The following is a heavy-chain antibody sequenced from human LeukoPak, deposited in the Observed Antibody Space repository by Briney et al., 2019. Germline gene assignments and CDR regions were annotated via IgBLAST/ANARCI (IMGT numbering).Heavy chain of an antibody. D-gene: IGHD3-22*01. Sequence: SETLSLTCNVSGGSISSSSYYWGWIRQPPGRGLEWIGNIYYDRSTYYNPSLKSRVTISVDTSKNQFSLKLSSVTAADTAVYYCAKSTYYYDTFVNAFDLWGQGTVVTVSS. CDR3: AKSTYYYDTFVNAFDL. CDR1: GGSISSSSYY. V-gene: IGHV4-39*07. J-gene: IGHJ3*01. CDR2: IYYDRST.